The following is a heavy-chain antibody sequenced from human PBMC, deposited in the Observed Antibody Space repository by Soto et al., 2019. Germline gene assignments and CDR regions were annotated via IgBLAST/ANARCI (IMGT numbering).Heavy chain of an antibody. Sequence: PGGSLRLSCAASGFTFSSYAMHWVRQAPGKGLEWVAVISYDGSNKYYADSVKGRFTISRDNSKNTLYLQMNSLRAEDTAVYYCARVGGYCSGGSCYSFGYYYYGMDVWGKGTTVTVSS. CDR3: ARVGGYCSGGSCYSFGYYYYGMDV. CDR1: GFTFSSYA. CDR2: ISYDGSNK. V-gene: IGHV3-30-3*01. D-gene: IGHD2-15*01. J-gene: IGHJ6*04.